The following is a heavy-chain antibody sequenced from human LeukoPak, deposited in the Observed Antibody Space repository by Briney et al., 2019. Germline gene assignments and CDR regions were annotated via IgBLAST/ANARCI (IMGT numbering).Heavy chain of an antibody. Sequence: GGSLRLSCAASGFTFSSYAMSWVRQAPGKGLEWVSAISGSGGSTYYADSVKGRFTISRDNSKNTLYLQMNSLRAEDTAVYYCAKDYYYDSSGYYYKVAFDIWGQGTMVTVSS. CDR1: GFTFSSYA. V-gene: IGHV3-23*01. D-gene: IGHD3-22*01. CDR2: ISGSGGST. CDR3: AKDYYYDSSGYYYKVAFDI. J-gene: IGHJ3*02.